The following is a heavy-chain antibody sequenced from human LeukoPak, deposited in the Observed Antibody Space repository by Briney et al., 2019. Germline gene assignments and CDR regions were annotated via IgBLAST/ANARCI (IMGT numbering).Heavy chain of an antibody. D-gene: IGHD2-2*01. Sequence: GASVTVSCTASGGTFSSYAISWVRQAPGQGLEWMGWINPNSGGTNYAQKFQGRVTMTRDTSISTAYMELSRLRSDDTAVYHCATRYCSISACRASSHHCFDVWGKGTTVTVFS. CDR1: GGTFSSYA. V-gene: IGHV1-2*02. CDR3: ATRYCSISACRASSHHCFDV. CDR2: INPNSGGT. J-gene: IGHJ6*04.